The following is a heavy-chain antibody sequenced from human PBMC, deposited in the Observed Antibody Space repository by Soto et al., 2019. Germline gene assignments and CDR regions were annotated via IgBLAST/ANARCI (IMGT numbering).Heavy chain of an antibody. J-gene: IGHJ6*02. V-gene: IGHV4-31*03. CDR3: ARRLIAAATDYYYYGMDV. D-gene: IGHD2-15*01. CDR1: GGSISSGGYY. Sequence: SETLSLTCTVSGGSISSGGYYWSWIRQHPGKGLEWIGYIYYSGSTYYNPSLKSRVTISVDTSKNQFSLKLSSVTAADTAVYYCARRLIAAATDYYYYGMDVWGQGTTVTVSS. CDR2: IYYSGST.